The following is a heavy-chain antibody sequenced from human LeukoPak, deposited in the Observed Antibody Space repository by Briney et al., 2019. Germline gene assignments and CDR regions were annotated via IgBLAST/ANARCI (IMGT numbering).Heavy chain of an antibody. CDR2: ISGSGGST. V-gene: IGHV3-23*01. CDR1: GFTFSSYA. Sequence: GGSLRLSCAAFGFTFSSYAMSWVRQAPGKGPEWVSAISGSGGSTYYADSVKGRFTISRDNSKNTLYLQMNSLRAEDTAVYYCAKGKAVVVPAATPDYWGQGTLVTVSS. J-gene: IGHJ4*02. CDR3: AKGKAVVVPAATPDY. D-gene: IGHD2-2*01.